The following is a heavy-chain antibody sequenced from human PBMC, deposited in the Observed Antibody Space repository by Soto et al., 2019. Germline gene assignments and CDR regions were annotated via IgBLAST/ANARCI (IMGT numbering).Heavy chain of an antibody. CDR2: INPNTGVT. J-gene: IGHJ4*02. V-gene: IGHV1-2*01. D-gene: IGHD6-19*01. CDR3: PRRGAVAGTE. CDR1: GYTFTAYY. Sequence: QVQLVQSGAEVEKPGASVKVSCKASGYTFTAYYVHWVRQAPGQGLEWMGWINPNTGVTNYANKFKGRVTRTRNPSISTAYRELSRLRSDDTVVYYCPRRGAVAGTEWGQGTLVTVSS.